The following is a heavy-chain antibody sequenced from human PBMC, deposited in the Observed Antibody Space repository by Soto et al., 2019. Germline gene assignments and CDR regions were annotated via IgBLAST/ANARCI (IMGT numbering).Heavy chain of an antibody. Sequence: PGGSLRLSCAASGFTFSSYAMSWVRQAPGKGLEWVSAISGSGGSTYYADSVKGRFTISRDNSMNTLYLQMNSLRAEDTAVYFCARGIKYGTYSRWFDPWGQGTLVTVSS. CDR1: GFTFSSYA. CDR2: ISGSGGST. J-gene: IGHJ5*02. CDR3: ARGIKYGTYSRWFDP. V-gene: IGHV3-23*01. D-gene: IGHD2-15*01.